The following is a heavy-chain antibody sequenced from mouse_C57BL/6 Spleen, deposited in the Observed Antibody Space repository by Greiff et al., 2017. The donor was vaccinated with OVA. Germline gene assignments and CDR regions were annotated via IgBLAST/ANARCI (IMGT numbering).Heavy chain of an antibody. CDR1: GFSLSTSGMG. CDR3: ARSEVTTVVARYFDV. D-gene: IGHD1-1*01. J-gene: IGHJ1*03. CDR2: IYWDDDK. Sequence: QVQLKESGPGILQSSQTLSLTCSFSGFSLSTSGMGVSWIRQPSGKGLEWLAHIYWDDDKRYNPSLKSRLTISKDTSRKQVLLKITSVDTADTATYYGARSEVTTVVARYFDVWGTGTTVTVSS. V-gene: IGHV8-12*01.